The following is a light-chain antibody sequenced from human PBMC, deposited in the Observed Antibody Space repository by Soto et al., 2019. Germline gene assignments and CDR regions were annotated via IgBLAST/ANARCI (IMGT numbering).Light chain of an antibody. CDR2: DAS. CDR1: QSVSSN. J-gene: IGKJ1*01. Sequence: EIVMTQSPATLSVSPGERVTLSCRASQSVSSNLAWYKQKPGQAPRLLIYDASTRATGIPARFSGSGSGTEFTLTISSLQSEDFAVYYCQQYNSWPPWTFGQGTKVEIK. CDR3: QQYNSWPPWT. V-gene: IGKV3-15*01.